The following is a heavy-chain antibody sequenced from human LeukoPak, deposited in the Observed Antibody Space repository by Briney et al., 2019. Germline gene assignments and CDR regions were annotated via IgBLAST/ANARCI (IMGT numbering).Heavy chain of an antibody. CDR1: GGSISSYY. J-gene: IGHJ4*02. D-gene: IGHD3-10*01. Sequence: SETLSLTCTVSGGSISSYYWSWIRQPPGKGLEWIGYIYYSGSTNYNPSLKSRVTISVDTSKNQFSLKLSSVTAADTAVYYCARVPSFGAFAAFDYWGQGTLVTVSS. CDR2: IYYSGST. V-gene: IGHV4-59*01. CDR3: ARVPSFGAFAAFDY.